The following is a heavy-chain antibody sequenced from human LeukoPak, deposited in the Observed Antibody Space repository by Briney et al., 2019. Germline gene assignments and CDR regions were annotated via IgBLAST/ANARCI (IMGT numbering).Heavy chain of an antibody. CDR1: GFTFSSYA. V-gene: IGHV3-30-3*01. CDR2: ISYDGSNK. CDR3: ARDAGGDYRPHYYYGMDV. Sequence: GGSLRLSCAASGFTFSSYAMHWVRQAPGEGLEWVAVISYDGSNKYYADSVKGRFTISRDNSKNTLYLQMNSLRAEDTAVYYCARDAGGDYRPHYYYGMDVWGQGTTVTVSS. J-gene: IGHJ6*02. D-gene: IGHD4-17*01.